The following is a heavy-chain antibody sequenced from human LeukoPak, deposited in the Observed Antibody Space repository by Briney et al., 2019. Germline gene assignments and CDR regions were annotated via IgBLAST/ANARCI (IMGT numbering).Heavy chain of an antibody. CDR2: ISAYNGNT. CDR1: GYTFTSYG. Sequence: SVKVSCNASGYTFTSYGISWVRQAAGQGLEWIGWISAYNGNTNYAQKLQGRVTMAADPSKRTAYMEWSSLRSEGTAVYYCARGITSGPYYYYYMDVWAKGTTVTVS. D-gene: IGHD3-3*01. CDR3: ARGITSGPYYYYYMDV. J-gene: IGHJ6*03. V-gene: IGHV1-18*01.